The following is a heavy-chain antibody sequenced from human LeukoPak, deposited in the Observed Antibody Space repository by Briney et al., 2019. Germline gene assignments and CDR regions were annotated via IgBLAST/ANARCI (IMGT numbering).Heavy chain of an antibody. CDR1: GGSISSYY. Sequence: PETLSLPCTVSGGSISSYYWSWIRQPAGKGLEWSGRIYTSGRSNYNPSLKSRVTMSVDTTKNQFSLKLSSVTAADTAVYYCARFHKADGDYVFGYWGQGTLVTVSS. CDR2: IYTSGRS. CDR3: ARFHKADGDYVFGY. V-gene: IGHV4-4*07. J-gene: IGHJ4*02. D-gene: IGHD4-17*01.